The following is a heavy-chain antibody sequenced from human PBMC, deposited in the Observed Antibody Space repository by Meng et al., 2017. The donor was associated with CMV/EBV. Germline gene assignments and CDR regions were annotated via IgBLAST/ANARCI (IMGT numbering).Heavy chain of an antibody. Sequence: VQLQEGGAGLLKPSAPLALTCAGYGGSFSGYYWSWIRQPPGKGLEWIGEINHSGSTNYNPSLKSRVTISVDTSKNQFSLKLSSVTAADTAVYYCARGGIAAAGPFDYWGQGTLVTVSS. CDR3: ARGGIAAAGPFDY. D-gene: IGHD6-13*01. CDR2: INHSGST. V-gene: IGHV4-34*01. CDR1: GGSFSGYY. J-gene: IGHJ4*02.